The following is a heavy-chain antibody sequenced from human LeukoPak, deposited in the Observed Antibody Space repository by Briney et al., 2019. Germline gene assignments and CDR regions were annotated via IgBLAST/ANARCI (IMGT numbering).Heavy chain of an antibody. CDR3: ARGSSSSGGGTN. V-gene: IGHV1-69*01. CDR1: GGTFSSYA. CDR2: IIPIFGTA. J-gene: IGHJ4*02. D-gene: IGHD6-6*01. Sequence: GASVKVSCKASGGTFSSYAISRVRQAPGQGLEWMGGIIPIFGTANYAQKFQGRVTITADESTSTAYMELSSLRSEDTAVYYCARGSSSSGGGTNWGQGTLVTVSS.